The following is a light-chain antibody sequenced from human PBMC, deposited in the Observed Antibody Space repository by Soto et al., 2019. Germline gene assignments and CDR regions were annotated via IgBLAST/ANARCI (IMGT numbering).Light chain of an antibody. CDR3: QQHGTSIT. J-gene: IGKJ4*01. CDR2: GAS. V-gene: IGKV3-20*01. Sequence: VVMTQSPRTLSLSPGERATLSCRASQNIKNNYVGWYQQKPGQAPTLLIYGASARATGVPDRFSCSGSGTDFTLIINSLEPEDFAVYYCQQHGTSITFGGGTKLESK. CDR1: QNIKNNY.